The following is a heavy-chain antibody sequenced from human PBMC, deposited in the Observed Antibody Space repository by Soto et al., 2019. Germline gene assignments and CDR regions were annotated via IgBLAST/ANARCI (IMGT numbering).Heavy chain of an antibody. CDR1: GFTFSNAW. Sequence: GGSLRLSCASSGFTFSNAWMSWVRRAPGKGLEWVGRIKRNTDGGTTDYAAPVKGRFTISRDDSKNTLSLQMNSLKNEDTAVYFCTTGLSSGYYNFDYWGQGTLVTVS. V-gene: IGHV3-15*01. D-gene: IGHD3-22*01. CDR2: IKRNTDGGTT. CDR3: TTGLSSGYYNFDY. J-gene: IGHJ4*02.